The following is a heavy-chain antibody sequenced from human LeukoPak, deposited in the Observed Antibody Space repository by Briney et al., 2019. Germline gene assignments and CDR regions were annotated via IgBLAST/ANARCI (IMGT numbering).Heavy chain of an antibody. J-gene: IGHJ3*02. CDR3: ASLLRHLGHDAFDI. Sequence: GASVKVSCKASGCTFTSYYMHWVRQAPGQGLEWMGIINPSGGSTSYAQKFQGRVTMTRDMSTSTVYMELSSLRSEDTAVYYCASLLRHLGHDAFDIWGQGTMVTVSS. CDR2: INPSGGST. D-gene: IGHD3-16*01. V-gene: IGHV1-46*01. CDR1: GCTFTSYY.